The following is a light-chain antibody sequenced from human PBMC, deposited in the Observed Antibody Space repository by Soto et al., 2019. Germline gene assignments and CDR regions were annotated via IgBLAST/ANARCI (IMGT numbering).Light chain of an antibody. CDR3: QQYSNWPPVI. V-gene: IGKV3-15*01. J-gene: IGKJ4*01. CDR1: QSVGSK. CDR2: GAS. Sequence: EIVMTQSPGTLSVSPGERVTLSCRASQSVGSKVAWYQQKPGQAPSLLIYGASTRATETPVRFSGSGSGTEFTLTISSLQSEDFAVYYCQQYSNWPPVIFGGGTKVDIK.